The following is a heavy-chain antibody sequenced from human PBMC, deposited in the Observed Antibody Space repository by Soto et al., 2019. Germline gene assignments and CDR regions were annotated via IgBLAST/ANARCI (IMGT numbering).Heavy chain of an antibody. J-gene: IGHJ5*02. CDR2: ISKDGMNK. V-gene: IGHV3-30*04. Sequence: QVRLVESGGGVVQPGRSLRLSCTASGFSFSSYAMYWFRQPPGKGLEWVAVISKDGMNKNYADSVKGRVTVSRDNANYSVDLQLKSLRGEDTAMYYCARDMYSSDYFVKWFEPWGQGPLVTVSS. CDR1: GFSFSSYA. D-gene: IGHD6-19*01. CDR3: ARDMYSSDYFVKWFEP.